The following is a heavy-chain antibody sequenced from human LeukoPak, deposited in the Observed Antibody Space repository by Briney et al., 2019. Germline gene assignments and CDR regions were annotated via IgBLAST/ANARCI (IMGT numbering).Heavy chain of an antibody. CDR3: ARGISSSWYYYYGMDV. Sequence: SETLSLTCAVYGGSFSGYYWSWIRQPPGKGLEWIGEISHSGSTNYNPSLKSRVTISVDTSKNQFSLKLSSVTAADTAVYYCARGISSSWYYYYGMDVWGQGTTVTVSS. CDR2: ISHSGST. D-gene: IGHD6-13*01. V-gene: IGHV4-34*01. J-gene: IGHJ6*02. CDR1: GGSFSGYY.